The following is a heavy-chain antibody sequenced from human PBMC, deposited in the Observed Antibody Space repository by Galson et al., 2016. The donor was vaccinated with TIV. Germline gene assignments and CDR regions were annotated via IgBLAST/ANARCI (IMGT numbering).Heavy chain of an antibody. Sequence: TLSLTCTVSGASITSGSYYWSWIRQPAGSGLEWIGRIYTTGTTNYNTSLESRVTISVDTSKNHFSLKLTSVTAADTAVYYCASGSSDYYYYMDVWGKGTTVTGSS. CDR3: ASGSSDYYYYMDV. CDR2: IYTTGTT. V-gene: IGHV4-61*02. D-gene: IGHD2-2*03. CDR1: GASITSGSYY. J-gene: IGHJ6*03.